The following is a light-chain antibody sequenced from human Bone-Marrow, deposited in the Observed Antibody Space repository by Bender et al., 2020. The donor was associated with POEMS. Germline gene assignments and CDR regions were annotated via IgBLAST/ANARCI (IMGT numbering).Light chain of an antibody. J-gene: IGLJ3*02. CDR3: QSYDNSLGGWM. CDR1: SSNIGISY. Sequence: QSVLTQPPSASGPPGQRVTISCFGSSSNIGISYIYWYQQLPGTAPKLFIYKNNQRPSGAPDRFSASKSGTSASLAISVLRCEDEAYYYCQSYDNSLGGWMFGGGTKLTDL. V-gene: IGLV1-47*01. CDR2: KNN.